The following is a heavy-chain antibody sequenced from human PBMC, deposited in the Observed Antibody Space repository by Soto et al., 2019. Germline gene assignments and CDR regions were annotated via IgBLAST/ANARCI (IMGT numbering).Heavy chain of an antibody. J-gene: IGHJ6*02. CDR3: AREREGGNYDYVWGSYRSNAMDV. CDR1: GYTFSNYA. V-gene: IGHV1-3*01. D-gene: IGHD3-16*02. Sequence: ASVKVSCKASGYTFSNYAIHWVRQAPGQRLEWMGWINAGNGNTKYSQKFQGRVTITRDTSASTAYMELSSLRSEDTAVYYCAREREGGNYDYVWGSYRSNAMDVWG. CDR2: INAGNGNT.